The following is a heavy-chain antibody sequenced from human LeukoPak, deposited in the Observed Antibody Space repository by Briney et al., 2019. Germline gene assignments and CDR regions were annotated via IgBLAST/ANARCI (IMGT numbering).Heavy chain of an antibody. CDR1: GYFFTDYY. Sequence: ASVKISCKASGYFFTDYYIHWVQQAPGKGLEYMGRVDPQTGETMYAEKFQGRVTITADTSTDTAYMELTGLKSEDAAVYFCLTDDYGDYWARFWGRGSLVTVSS. V-gene: IGHV1-69-2*01. CDR2: VDPQTGET. J-gene: IGHJ4*02. D-gene: IGHD4-17*01. CDR3: LTDDYGDYWARF.